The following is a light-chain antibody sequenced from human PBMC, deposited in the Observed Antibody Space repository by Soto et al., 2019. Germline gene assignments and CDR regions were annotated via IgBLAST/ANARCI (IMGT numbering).Light chain of an antibody. Sequence: QSVLTQTPSVSGAPGQRVTISCTGSSSNIGAGYDVHWYQQLPGTAPXLLIYGNSKRPPGVPDRFSGSKXGXXAXLAITGLQAEDEADYYCQSYDSSLSVVFGGGTKVTVL. CDR3: QSYDSSLSVV. J-gene: IGLJ2*01. CDR1: SSNIGAGYD. CDR2: GNS. V-gene: IGLV1-40*01.